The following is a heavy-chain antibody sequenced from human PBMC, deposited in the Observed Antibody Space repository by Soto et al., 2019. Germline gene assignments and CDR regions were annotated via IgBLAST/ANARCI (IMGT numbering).Heavy chain of an antibody. D-gene: IGHD4-4*01. Sequence: SETLSLTCTVSGGSISSGGFYWSWIRQHPGKGLEWIGYIYYSGSTYYNPSLKSRVTISLDTSKNQFSLKLSSVTAADTAVYYCARVLFYSNYYYYYVMDVWGQGTTVTVSS. J-gene: IGHJ6*02. CDR3: ARVLFYSNYYYYYVMDV. CDR2: IYYSGST. V-gene: IGHV4-31*03. CDR1: GGSISSGGFY.